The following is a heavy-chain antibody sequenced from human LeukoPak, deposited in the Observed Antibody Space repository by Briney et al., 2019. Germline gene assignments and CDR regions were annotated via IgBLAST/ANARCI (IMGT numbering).Heavy chain of an antibody. CDR2: ISYDGSNK. D-gene: IGHD5-18*01. CDR1: GFTFSNYA. Sequence: GGSLRLSCAASGFTFSNYAMYWVRQAPGKGLEWVAVISYDGSNKYYADSVKGRFTISRDNSKNTLYLQMNSLRAEDTAVYYCARDADTSYARGAFDIWGQGTMVTVSS. J-gene: IGHJ3*02. V-gene: IGHV3-30-3*01. CDR3: ARDADTSYARGAFDI.